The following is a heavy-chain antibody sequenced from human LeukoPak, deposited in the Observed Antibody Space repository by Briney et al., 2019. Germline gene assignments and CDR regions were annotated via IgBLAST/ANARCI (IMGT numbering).Heavy chain of an antibody. V-gene: IGHV4-38-2*02. CDR3: ARALVRIVVVVAANPPNY. Sequence: PSETLSLTCTVSGYSIRSGDYWGWIRQPPGKGLEWIGNIYHSGSTYYNPSLKSRVIISVDTSKNHFSLKLSSVTAADTAVYYCARALVRIVVVVAANPPNYWGQGTLVTVSS. CDR1: GYSIRSGDY. CDR2: IYHSGST. J-gene: IGHJ4*02. D-gene: IGHD2-15*01.